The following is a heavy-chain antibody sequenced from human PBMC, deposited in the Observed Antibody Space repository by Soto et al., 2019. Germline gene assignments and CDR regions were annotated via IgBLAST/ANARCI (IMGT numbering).Heavy chain of an antibody. V-gene: IGHV1-69*04. CDR3: ARDGTPLGVDTLTGSKVPNYYYGMDV. CDR2: IIPFLCFA. J-gene: IGHJ6*02. Sequence: SVKVSCKASGGTFSSYTISWVRQAPGQGLEWMGRIIPFLCFANFAQKFQGRVTFTADKSTSTAYMELSSLRSEDTAVYFCARDGTPLGVDTLTGSKVPNYYYGMDVWGQGTTVTVSS. D-gene: IGHD3-9*01. CDR1: GGTFSSYT.